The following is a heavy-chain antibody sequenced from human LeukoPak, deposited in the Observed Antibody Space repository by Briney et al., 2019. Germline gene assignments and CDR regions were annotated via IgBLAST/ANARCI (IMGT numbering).Heavy chain of an antibody. CDR3: AKHLYSVVGATIDYYYGMDV. Sequence: GGSLRLSSAASGFTFSSYAMSWVRQAPGKGLEWVSAISGCGGSTYYADSVKGRFTISRDNSKNTLYLQMNSLRAEDTAVYYCAKHLYSVVGATIDYYYGMDVWGQGTTVTVSS. V-gene: IGHV3-23*01. CDR2: ISGCGGST. CDR1: GFTFSSYA. D-gene: IGHD1-26*01. J-gene: IGHJ6*02.